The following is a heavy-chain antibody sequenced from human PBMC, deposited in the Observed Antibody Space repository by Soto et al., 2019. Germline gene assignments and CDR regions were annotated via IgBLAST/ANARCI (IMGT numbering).Heavy chain of an antibody. J-gene: IGHJ4*02. CDR1: GYSFATYG. CDR3: ATEPIYYNDGSGYYPLGH. CDR2: ISAHNGDT. Sequence: ASVKVSCKASGYSFATYGFSWVRQAPGQGLECVGWISAHNGDTHYSQKFQGRVTLTTDTSTNTGYMELRSLTSDDTAVYLCATEPIYYNDGSGYYPLGHWGQGTLVTVSS. V-gene: IGHV1-18*04. D-gene: IGHD3-22*01.